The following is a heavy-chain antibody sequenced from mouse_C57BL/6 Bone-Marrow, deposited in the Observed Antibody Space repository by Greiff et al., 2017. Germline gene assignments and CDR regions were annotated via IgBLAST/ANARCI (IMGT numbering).Heavy chain of an antibody. CDR2: IDPETGGN. J-gene: IGHJ2*01. CDR3: TRSPYGNFYFDY. V-gene: IGHV1-15*01. Sequence: QVHVKQSGAELVRPGASVTLSCKASGYTFTDYEMHWVKQTPVHGLEWIGAIDPETGGNAYNQKFKGKAILTADKSSSTAYMELRSLTSEDSAVYYCTRSPYGNFYFDYWGQGTTLPVSS. CDR1: GYTFTDYE. D-gene: IGHD2-1*01.